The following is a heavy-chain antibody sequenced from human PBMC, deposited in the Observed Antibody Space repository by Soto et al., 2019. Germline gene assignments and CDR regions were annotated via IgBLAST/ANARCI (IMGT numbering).Heavy chain of an antibody. D-gene: IGHD1-26*01. Sequence: QVQLVQSGAEVQKPGSSVKVSCKTSGGTFSTYSIVWVRQAPGEGREWLGWIIPIFGTANYAQKFQDRVTITADKSTNTAFMELSSLKSEDTAMYYCASSSGNNYGVGTNYYFDYWGQGTLVTVSS. J-gene: IGHJ4*02. CDR2: IIPIFGTA. CDR3: ASSSGNNYGVGTNYYFDY. V-gene: IGHV1-69*06. CDR1: GGTFSTYS.